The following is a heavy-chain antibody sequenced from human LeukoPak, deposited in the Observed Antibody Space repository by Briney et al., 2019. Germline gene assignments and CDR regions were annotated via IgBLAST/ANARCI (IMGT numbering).Heavy chain of an antibody. J-gene: IGHJ4*02. CDR1: GGTFSSYA. D-gene: IGHD2-15*01. Sequence: RASVKVSCKASGGTFSSYAISWVRQAPGQGLEWMGGIIPIFGTANYAQKFQGRVTITADKSTSTAYMELSSPRSEDTAVYYCARSTVHCSGGSCYSVLFDYWGQGTLVTVSS. CDR3: ARSTVHCSGGSCYSVLFDY. CDR2: IIPIFGTA. V-gene: IGHV1-69*06.